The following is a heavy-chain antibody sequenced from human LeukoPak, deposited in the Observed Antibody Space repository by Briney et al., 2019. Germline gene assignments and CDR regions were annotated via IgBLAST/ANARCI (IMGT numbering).Heavy chain of an antibody. D-gene: IGHD4-11*01. J-gene: IGHJ5*02. V-gene: IGHV7-4-1*02. CDR3: ARGGEAHDYPNWFDP. Sequence: GASVKVSCKASGYTFTSYAMNWVRQAPGQGLEWMGWINTNTGNPTYAQGFTGRFVFSLDTSVSTAYLQISSLKAEDTAVYYCARGGEAHDYPNWFDPWGQGTLVTVSS. CDR1: GYTFTSYA. CDR2: INTNTGNP.